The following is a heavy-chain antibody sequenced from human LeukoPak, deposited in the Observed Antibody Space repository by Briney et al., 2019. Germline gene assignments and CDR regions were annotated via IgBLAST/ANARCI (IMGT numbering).Heavy chain of an antibody. CDR3: ARGTSGPGTFDH. CDR1: GFTFSSSW. CDR2: INSDGSST. Sequence: PGGSLRLSCAASGFTFSSSWMHWVRQAPGKGLVWVSRINSDGSSTSYADSVKGRFTISRDNAKNTLYLQMNSLRAEDTAVYYCARGTSGPGTFDHWGQGTLVTVSS. D-gene: IGHD2-15*01. V-gene: IGHV3-74*01. J-gene: IGHJ4*02.